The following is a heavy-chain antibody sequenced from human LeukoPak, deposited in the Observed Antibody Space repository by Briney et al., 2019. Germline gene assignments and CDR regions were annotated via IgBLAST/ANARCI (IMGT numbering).Heavy chain of an antibody. D-gene: IGHD5-12*01. CDR2: INPNSGGT. CDR1: GYTFTGYY. Sequence: GASVKVSCKASGYTFTGYYMHWVRQAPGQGLEWMGWINPNSGGTNYAQKFQGRVTMTRDTSISTAYMELSRLRSDDTAVYYCARDLVDIVAPKRDYWGQGTLVTVSS. J-gene: IGHJ4*02. V-gene: IGHV1-2*02. CDR3: ARDLVDIVAPKRDY.